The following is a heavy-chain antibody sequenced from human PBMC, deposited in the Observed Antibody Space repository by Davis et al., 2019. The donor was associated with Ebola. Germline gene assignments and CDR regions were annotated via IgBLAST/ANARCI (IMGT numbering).Heavy chain of an antibody. V-gene: IGHV1-18*01. CDR1: GYTFTTYG. CDR2: INPSIGNT. Sequence: ASVKVSCKASGYTFTTYGISWVRQPPGQGLEWMGLINPSIGNTGRAQKFQGRVTLTRDTSTRTVHMDLSSLKSDDTAMYYCASGEFVDFWGQGTLVTVSS. D-gene: IGHD3-10*01. J-gene: IGHJ4*02. CDR3: ASGEFVDF.